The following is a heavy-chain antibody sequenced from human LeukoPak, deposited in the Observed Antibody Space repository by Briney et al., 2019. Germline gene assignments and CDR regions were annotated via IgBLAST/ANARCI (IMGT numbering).Heavy chain of an antibody. V-gene: IGHV4-34*01. CDR3: ARGGGSS. D-gene: IGHD2-2*01. CDR1: GGSFSGYY. CDR2: INHSGST. J-gene: IGHJ4*02. Sequence: PSETLSLTCAVYGGSFSGYYWSWIRQPPGKGPEWIGEINHSGSTNYNPSLKSRVTISVDTSKNQFSLKLSSVTAADTAVYYCARGGGSSWGQGTLVTVSS.